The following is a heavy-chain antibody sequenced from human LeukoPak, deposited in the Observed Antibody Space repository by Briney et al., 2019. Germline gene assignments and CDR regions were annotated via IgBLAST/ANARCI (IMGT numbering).Heavy chain of an antibody. CDR1: GFTFDDYA. Sequence: GGSLRLSCAASGFTFDDYAMHWVRQAPGKGLEWVSGISWNSGSIGYADSVKGRFTISRDNAKNSLYLQMNSLRAEDTALYYCAKSLGFGEYYYYYGMDVWGQGTTVTVSS. V-gene: IGHV3-9*01. D-gene: IGHD3-10*01. J-gene: IGHJ6*02. CDR3: AKSLGFGEYYYYYGMDV. CDR2: ISWNSGSI.